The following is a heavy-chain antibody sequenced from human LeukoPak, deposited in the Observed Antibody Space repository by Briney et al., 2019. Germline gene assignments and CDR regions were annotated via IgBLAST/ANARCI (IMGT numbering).Heavy chain of an antibody. J-gene: IGHJ4*02. CDR3: ARTTVITSYYFDS. Sequence: SETLSLTCTVSGGSISSYYWSWIRQPPGKGLEWIGYIYYSGSTNYNPSLKSRVTISVDTSKNQFSLKLKSVTAADTAVYYCARTTVITSYYFDSWGQGTLVTVSS. CDR1: GGSISSYY. D-gene: IGHD4-23*01. CDR2: IYYSGST. V-gene: IGHV4-59*12.